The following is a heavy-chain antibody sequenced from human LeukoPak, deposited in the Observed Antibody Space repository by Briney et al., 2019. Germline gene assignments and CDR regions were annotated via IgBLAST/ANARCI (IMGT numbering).Heavy chain of an antibody. J-gene: IGHJ4*02. CDR2: ISGSGGST. V-gene: IGHV3-23*01. D-gene: IGHD3-22*01. CDR1: GFTFSSYA. CDR3: AKDRARHYGSSGPLLSY. Sequence: GGSLRLSCAASGFTFSSYAMSWVRQAPGKGLEWVSAISGSGGSTYYADSVKGRFTISRDNSKNTLYLQMNSLRAEDTAVYYCAKDRARHYGSSGPLLSYWGQGTLVTVSS.